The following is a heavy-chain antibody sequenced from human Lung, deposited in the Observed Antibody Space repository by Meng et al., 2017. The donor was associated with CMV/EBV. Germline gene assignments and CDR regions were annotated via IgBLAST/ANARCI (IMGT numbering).Heavy chain of an antibody. Sequence: SXXVSXKASGGTFSNYAITWGRQAPGQGLEWMGGIIPVVGTVHYAQRFQGRVTITADKFTSTVYMELSSLKSEDTAIYYCAKDSRSSSGYLLAAYYYGSDVWXQGTTVTVSS. V-gene: IGHV1-69*06. CDR3: AKDSRSSSGYLLAAYYYGSDV. CDR2: IIPVVGTV. D-gene: IGHD6-13*01. J-gene: IGHJ6*02. CDR1: GGTFSNYA.